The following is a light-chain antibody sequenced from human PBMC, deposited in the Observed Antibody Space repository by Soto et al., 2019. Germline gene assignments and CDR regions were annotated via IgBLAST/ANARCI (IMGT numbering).Light chain of an antibody. CDR2: DAS. Sequence: EIVMTQSPATLSVSPGERATLSCRASQSVYSNLAWYQQKPGQPPRLLIYDASNRATGIPARFSGSGSGTDFTLTINSLEPEDFAVYYCQQRSKWLTFGQGTRLEIK. CDR1: QSVYSN. CDR3: QQRSKWLT. J-gene: IGKJ5*01. V-gene: IGKV3-11*01.